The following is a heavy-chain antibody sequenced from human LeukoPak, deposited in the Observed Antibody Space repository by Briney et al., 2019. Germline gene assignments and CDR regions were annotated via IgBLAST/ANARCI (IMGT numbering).Heavy chain of an antibody. Sequence: GGSLRLPCAASGFTFSGSAMHWVRQASGKGLEWVGRIRSKANSYATAYAASVKGRFTISRDDSKNTAYLQMNSLKTEDTAVYYCTRTNYYDSSGSDYWGQGTLVTVSS. CDR3: TRTNYYDSSGSDY. CDR2: IRSKANSYAT. V-gene: IGHV3-73*01. D-gene: IGHD3-22*01. CDR1: GFTFSGSA. J-gene: IGHJ4*02.